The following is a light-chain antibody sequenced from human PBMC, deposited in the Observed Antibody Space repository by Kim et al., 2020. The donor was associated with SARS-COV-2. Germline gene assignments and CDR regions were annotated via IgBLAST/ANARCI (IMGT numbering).Light chain of an antibody. CDR3: QQRSNSPPT. CDR2: DAS. J-gene: IGKJ1*01. CDR1: QSVSSY. Sequence: EIVLTQSPATLSLSPGERATLSCRASQSVSSYLAWYQQKPGQAPRLLIYDASNRATGIPARFSGSGSGTDFTLTISSLDPEDFAVYYCQQRSNSPPTFGQGTKVDIK. V-gene: IGKV3-11*01.